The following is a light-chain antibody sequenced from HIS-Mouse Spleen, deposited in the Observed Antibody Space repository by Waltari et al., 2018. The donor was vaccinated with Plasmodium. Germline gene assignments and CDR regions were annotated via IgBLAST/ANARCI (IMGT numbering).Light chain of an antibody. CDR2: EDS. J-gene: IGLJ3*02. CDR3: YSTDSSGNHRV. CDR1: ALPKKY. V-gene: IGLV3-10*01. Sequence: SYELTQPPSVSVSPGQTARITCSGDALPKKYAYWYQQKSGQAPVLVIYEDSKRPPGRPEGVSCSSSGTMATLTISGAQVEDEADYYCYSTDSSGNHRVFGGGTKLTVL.